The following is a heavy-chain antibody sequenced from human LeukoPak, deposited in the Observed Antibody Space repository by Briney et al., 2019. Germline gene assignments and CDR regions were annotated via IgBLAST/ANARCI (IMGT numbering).Heavy chain of an antibody. J-gene: IGHJ6*02. CDR3: ASSKGTLAAYYYYGMDV. V-gene: IGHV3-33*08. CDR2: IWYDGSNK. CDR1: GFTFSAYA. D-gene: IGHD6-25*01. Sequence: PGGSLRLSCAASGFTFSAYAMTWVRQAPGKGLEWVSLIWYDGSNKYYADSVKGRFTISRDNSKNTLYLQMNSLRAEDTAVYYCASSKGTLAAYYYYGMDVWGQGTTVTVSS.